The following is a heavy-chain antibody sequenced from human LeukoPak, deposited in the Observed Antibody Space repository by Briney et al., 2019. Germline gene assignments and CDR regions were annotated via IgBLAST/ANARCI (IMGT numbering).Heavy chain of an antibody. V-gene: IGHV3-23*01. J-gene: IGHJ4*02. CDR3: AKASGYCSSTSCSIAAAGQYYFDY. D-gene: IGHD2-2*01. CDR1: GFTFSSYA. Sequence: GGSLRLSCAASGFTFSSYAMSWVRQAPGKGLEWVSAISGSGGSTYYAGSVKGRFTISRDNSKNTLYLQMNSLRAEDTAVYYCAKASGYCSSTSCSIAAAGQYYFDYWGQGTLVTVSS. CDR2: ISGSGGST.